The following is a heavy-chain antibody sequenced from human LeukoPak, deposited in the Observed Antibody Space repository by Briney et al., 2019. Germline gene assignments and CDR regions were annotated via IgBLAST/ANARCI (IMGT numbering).Heavy chain of an antibody. Sequence: ASVKVSCKASGGTFSSYAISWVRQAPGQGLEWMGGIIPIFGTANYAQKFQGRVTITADKSTSTAYMELSRLRSDDTAVYYCAREGELDYFDYWGQGTLVTVSS. D-gene: IGHD1-26*01. CDR2: IIPIFGTA. V-gene: IGHV1-69*06. CDR3: AREGELDYFDY. CDR1: GGTFSSYA. J-gene: IGHJ4*02.